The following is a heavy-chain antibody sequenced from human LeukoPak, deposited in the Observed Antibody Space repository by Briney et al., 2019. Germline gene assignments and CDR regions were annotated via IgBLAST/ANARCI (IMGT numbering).Heavy chain of an antibody. J-gene: IGHJ4*02. D-gene: IGHD6-19*01. CDR2: ISYDGSNK. CDR1: GFTFSSYG. V-gene: IGHV3-30*18. Sequence: GGSLRLSCAASGFTFSSYGMHWVRQAPGKGLEWVAVISYDGSNKYYADSVKGRFTISRDNSKNTLYLQMNSLRAEDTAVYYCAKLAVAGTNLFDYWGQGTLVTVSS. CDR3: AKLAVAGTNLFDY.